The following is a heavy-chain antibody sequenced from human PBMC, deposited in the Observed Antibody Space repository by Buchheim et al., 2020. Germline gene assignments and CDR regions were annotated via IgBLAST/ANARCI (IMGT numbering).Heavy chain of an antibody. V-gene: IGHV4-34*01. Sequence: QVQLQQWGAGLLKPSETLSLTCAVYGGSFSGYYWSWIRQPPGKGLEWIGEINHSGSTNYNPSLKSRVTISVDTSKNQFSLKLSSVTAADTAVYYCARGGRYYGSGSYYKSYYYMDVWDKGTT. CDR2: INHSGST. D-gene: IGHD3-10*01. CDR3: ARGGRYYGSGSYYKSYYYMDV. CDR1: GGSFSGYY. J-gene: IGHJ6*03.